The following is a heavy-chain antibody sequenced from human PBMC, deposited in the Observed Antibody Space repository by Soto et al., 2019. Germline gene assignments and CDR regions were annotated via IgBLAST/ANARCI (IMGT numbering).Heavy chain of an antibody. D-gene: IGHD4-17*01. CDR3: AREPLTVTTERNDAFDI. J-gene: IGHJ3*02. V-gene: IGHV4-31*03. CDR2: IYYSGST. CDR1: GGSISSGGYY. Sequence: SETLSLTCTVSGGSISSGGYYWSWIRQHPGKGLEWIGYIYYSGSTYYNPSLKSRVTISVDTSKNQFSLKLSSVTAADTAVYYCAREPLTVTTERNDAFDIWGQGTMVTVSS.